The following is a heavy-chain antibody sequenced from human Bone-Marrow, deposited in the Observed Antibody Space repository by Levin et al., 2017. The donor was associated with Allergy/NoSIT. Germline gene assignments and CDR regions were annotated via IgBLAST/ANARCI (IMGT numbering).Heavy chain of an antibody. CDR3: AKPYMDGDYYYMDV. D-gene: IGHD4-17*01. Sequence: GESLKISCAASGFTFSSYAMSWVRQAPGKGLEWVSAISGSGGSTYYADSVKGRFTISRDNSKNTLYLQMNSLRAEDTAVYYCAKPYMDGDYYYMDVWGKGTTVTVSS. CDR1: GFTFSSYA. J-gene: IGHJ6*03. V-gene: IGHV3-23*01. CDR2: ISGSGGST.